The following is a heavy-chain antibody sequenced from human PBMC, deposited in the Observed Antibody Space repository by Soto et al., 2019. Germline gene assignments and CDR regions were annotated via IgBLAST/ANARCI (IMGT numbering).Heavy chain of an antibody. V-gene: IGHV4-34*01. CDR3: ARGRAGYSSGWADSGSGFDY. CDR2: INHSGST. J-gene: IGHJ4*02. D-gene: IGHD6-19*01. CDR1: GGSFSGYY. Sequence: SETLSLTCAVYGGSFSGYYWSWIRQPPGKGLEWIGEINHSGSTNYNPSLKSRVTISVDTSKNQFSLKLSSVTAADTAVYYCARGRAGYSSGWADSGSGFDYWGQGTLVTVSS.